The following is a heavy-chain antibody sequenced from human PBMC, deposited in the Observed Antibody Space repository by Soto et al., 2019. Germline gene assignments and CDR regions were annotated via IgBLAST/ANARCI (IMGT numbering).Heavy chain of an antibody. J-gene: IGHJ4*02. CDR1: NDSISTYY. Sequence: QVQLQESGPGLVKPSETLSLTCTVSNDSISTYYWTRIRQPPGKGLEWIGFIYYSGSTNYNPSLQSRVTISVDTSKNQFSLQMNSVTAADTAVYYCARPGRDWGALHYWGQGTLVTVSS. D-gene: IGHD7-27*01. CDR2: IYYSGST. V-gene: IGHV4-59*08. CDR3: ARPGRDWGALHY.